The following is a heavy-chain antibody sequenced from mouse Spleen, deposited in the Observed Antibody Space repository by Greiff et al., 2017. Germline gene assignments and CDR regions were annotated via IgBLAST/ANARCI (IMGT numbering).Heavy chain of an antibody. D-gene: IGHD6-2*01. Sequence: QVQLKESGAELVRPGASVTLSCKASGYTFTDYEMHWVKQTPVHGLEWIGAIDPETGGTAYNQKFKGKAILTADKSSSTAYMELRSLTSEDSAVYYCTRSSLAYWGQGTLVTVSA. CDR2: IDPETGGT. V-gene: IGHV1-15*01. CDR3: TRSSLAY. CDR1: GYTFTDYE. J-gene: IGHJ3*01.